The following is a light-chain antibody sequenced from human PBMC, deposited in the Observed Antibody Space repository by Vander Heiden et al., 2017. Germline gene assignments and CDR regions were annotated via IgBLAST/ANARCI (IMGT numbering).Light chain of an antibody. Sequence: QSVLTQPPSAPGTPGQRVTISCSGSSSNIGSNTVNWYQQFPGTAPKLLIYTNNQRPSGVPDRFSGSKSGTSASLAISGLQSEDEADYYCAAWDDSLNGQGWLFGGGTKLTVL. V-gene: IGLV1-44*01. CDR3: AAWDDSLNGQGWL. J-gene: IGLJ2*01. CDR1: SSNIGSNT. CDR2: TNN.